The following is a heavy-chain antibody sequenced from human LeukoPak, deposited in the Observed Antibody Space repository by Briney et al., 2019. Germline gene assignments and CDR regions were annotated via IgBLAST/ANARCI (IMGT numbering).Heavy chain of an antibody. CDR1: GYSFTSYW. V-gene: IGHV5-10-1*01. J-gene: IGHJ5*02. CDR2: IDPSDSYT. D-gene: IGHD6-6*01. Sequence: GESLRISCKGSGYSFTSYWISWVRQMPGKGLEWMGRIDPSDSYTNYSPFFQGHVTISADKSISTAYLQWSSLKASDTAMYYCARTSDSSSSDEGFDPWGQGTLVTVSS. CDR3: ARTSDSSSSDEGFDP.